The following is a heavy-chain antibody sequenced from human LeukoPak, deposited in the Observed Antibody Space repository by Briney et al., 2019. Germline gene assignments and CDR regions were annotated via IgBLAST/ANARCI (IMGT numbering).Heavy chain of an antibody. D-gene: IGHD2-2*01. CDR3: ARVKRKYQLLKPLHETPSHYFDY. CDR2: IYYSGST. CDR1: GGSISNKY. V-gene: IGHV4-59*01. J-gene: IGHJ4*02. Sequence: SETLSLTCTVSGGSISNKYWSWIRQPPGKGLEWIGYIYYSGSTNYNPSLKGRVTILVDTSKNQFSLKLSSVTAADTAVYYCARVKRKYQLLKPLHETPSHYFDYWGQGTLVTVSS.